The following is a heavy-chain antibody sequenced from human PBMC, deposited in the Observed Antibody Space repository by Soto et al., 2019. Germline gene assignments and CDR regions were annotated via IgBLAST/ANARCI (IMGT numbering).Heavy chain of an antibody. CDR3: ARDSSTMILYYYYGMDV. CDR2: ISAYNGNT. D-gene: IGHD3-22*01. Sequence: GASVKVSCKASGYTFTSYGISWVRQAPGEGLEWMGWISAYNGNTNYAQKLQGRVTMTTDTSTSTAYMELRSLRSDDTAVYYCARDSSTMILYYYYGMDVWGQGTTVTVSS. J-gene: IGHJ6*02. V-gene: IGHV1-18*01. CDR1: GYTFTSYG.